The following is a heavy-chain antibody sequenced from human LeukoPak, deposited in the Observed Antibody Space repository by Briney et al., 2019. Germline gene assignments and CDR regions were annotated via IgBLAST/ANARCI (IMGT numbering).Heavy chain of an antibody. CDR1: GGSISSSSYS. CDR2: IYYSGST. CDR3: ARSSGHITIFGVVIINWFDP. Sequence: SETLSLTCTVSGGSISSSSYSWGWIRQPPGKGLEWIGSIYYSGSTYYNPSLKSRVTISVDTSKNQFSLKLSSVTAADTAVYYCARSSGHITIFGVVIINWFDPWGQGTLVTVSS. J-gene: IGHJ5*02. D-gene: IGHD3-3*01. V-gene: IGHV4-39*01.